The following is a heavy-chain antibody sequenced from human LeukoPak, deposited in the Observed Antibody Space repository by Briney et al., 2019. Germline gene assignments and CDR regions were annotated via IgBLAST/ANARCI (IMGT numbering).Heavy chain of an antibody. J-gene: IGHJ5*02. CDR3: AKGLYSSSYSWFDP. Sequence: PGGSLRLSCAASGFTFDDYVMHWVRQAPGKGLEWVSGISWNSGSIGYADSVMGRFTISRDNAKNSLYLQMNSLRAGDTALYYCAKGLYSSSYSWFDPWGQGTLVTVSS. CDR1: GFTFDDYV. CDR2: ISWNSGSI. D-gene: IGHD6-6*01. V-gene: IGHV3-9*01.